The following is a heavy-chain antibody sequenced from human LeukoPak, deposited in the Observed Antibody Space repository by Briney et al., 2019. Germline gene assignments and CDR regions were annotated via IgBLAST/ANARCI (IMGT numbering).Heavy chain of an antibody. J-gene: IGHJ4*02. CDR1: GGSISSYY. V-gene: IGHV4-59*08. D-gene: IGHD4-23*01. Sequence: KSSETLSLTCTVSGGSISSYYWSWIRQPPGKGLEWIGYIYYSGSTNYNPSLKSRVTISVDTSKNQFSLKLSSVTAADTAVYYCARVASYGGNSHFDYWGQGTLVTVSS. CDR2: IYYSGST. CDR3: ARVASYGGNSHFDY.